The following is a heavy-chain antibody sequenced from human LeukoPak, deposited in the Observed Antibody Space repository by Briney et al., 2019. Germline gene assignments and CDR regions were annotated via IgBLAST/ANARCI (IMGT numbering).Heavy chain of an antibody. CDR3: ARASIAVAGPDY. D-gene: IGHD6-19*01. CDR2: IYYSGST. Sequence: SETLSLTCTVSGGSISSYYWSWIRQPPGKGLEWIGYIYYSGSTNYNPSLESRVTISVDTSKNQFSLKLSSVTAADTAVYYCARASIAVAGPDYWGQGTLVTVSS. CDR1: GGSISSYY. J-gene: IGHJ4*02. V-gene: IGHV4-59*01.